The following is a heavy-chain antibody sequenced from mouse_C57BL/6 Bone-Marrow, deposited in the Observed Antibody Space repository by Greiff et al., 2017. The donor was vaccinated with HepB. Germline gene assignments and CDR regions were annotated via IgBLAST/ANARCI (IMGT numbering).Heavy chain of an antibody. J-gene: IGHJ3*01. CDR3: ARGNHWAY. CDR2: IDPSDSYT. Sequence: QVQLKQPGAELVMPGASVKLSCKASGYTFTSYWMHWVKQRPGQGLEWIGEIDPSDSYTNYNQKFKGKSTLTVDKSSSTAYMQLSSLTSEDSAVYYCARGNHWAYWGQGTLVTVSA. V-gene: IGHV1-69*01. D-gene: IGHD4-1*01. CDR1: GYTFTSYW.